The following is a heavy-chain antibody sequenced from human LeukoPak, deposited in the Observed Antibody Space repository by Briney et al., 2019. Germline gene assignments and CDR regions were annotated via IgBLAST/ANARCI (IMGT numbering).Heavy chain of an antibody. CDR1: GGSISSSNW. J-gene: IGHJ4*02. D-gene: IGHD6-13*01. CDR2: INSDGSST. CDR3: ARSRGVAAADY. Sequence: PSGTLSLTCAISGGSISSSNWWTWVRQPPGKGLVWVSRINSDGSSTSYADSVKGRFTISRDNAKNTLYLQMNSLRAEDTAVYYCARSRGVAAADYWGQGTLVTVSS. V-gene: IGHV3-74*01.